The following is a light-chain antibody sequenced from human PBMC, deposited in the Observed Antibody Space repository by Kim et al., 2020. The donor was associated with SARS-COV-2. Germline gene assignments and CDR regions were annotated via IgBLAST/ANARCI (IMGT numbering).Light chain of an antibody. CDR3: GADHGSGSNFVRV. CDR1: SGYSNYK. J-gene: IGLJ3*02. Sequence: TCTLGSGYSNYKVDWYQQRPGKGPRFVMRVGAGGIVGSKGDGIPDRFSVLGSGLNRYLTIKNIQEEDESDYHCGADHGSGSNFVRVFGGGTQLTVL. V-gene: IGLV9-49*01. CDR2: VGAGGIVG.